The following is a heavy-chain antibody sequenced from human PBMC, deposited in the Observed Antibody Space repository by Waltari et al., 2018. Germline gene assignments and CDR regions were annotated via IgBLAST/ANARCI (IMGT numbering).Heavy chain of an antibody. D-gene: IGHD3-10*01. Sequence: SVKGRFTISRDNAKNSLYLQMNSLRAEDTAVYYCASLYGSGSSDGNYWGQGTLVTVSS. J-gene: IGHJ4*02. CDR3: ASLYGSGSSDGNY. V-gene: IGHV3-21*01.